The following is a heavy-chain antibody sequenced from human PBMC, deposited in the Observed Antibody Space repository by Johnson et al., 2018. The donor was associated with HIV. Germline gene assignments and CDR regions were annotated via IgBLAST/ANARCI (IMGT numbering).Heavy chain of an antibody. D-gene: IGHD1-26*01. CDR3: AKDSRRWGAFSDAFDI. CDR1: GFTFSSYG. V-gene: IGHV3-30*02. Sequence: QEKLVESGGGVVQPGGSLRLSCAASGFTFSSYGMHWVRQAPGKGLEWVAFIRYDGSNKYYADSVNGRFTISRDNSKNTLYLQMNSLRAEDTAVYYCAKDSRRWGAFSDAFDIWGQGTMVTVSS. CDR2: IRYDGSNK. J-gene: IGHJ3*02.